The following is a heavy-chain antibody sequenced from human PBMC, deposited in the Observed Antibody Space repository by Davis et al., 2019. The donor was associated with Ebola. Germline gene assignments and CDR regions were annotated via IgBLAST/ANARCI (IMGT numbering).Heavy chain of an antibody. CDR3: ARDRPAEWLLPPGGYYYGMDV. V-gene: IGHV4-39*07. D-gene: IGHD3-3*01. J-gene: IGHJ6*02. CDR1: GGSISSSNYY. Sequence: PSETLSLTCTVSGGSISSSNYYWGWIRQPPGKGLEWMGNVYYSGSTYYNPSLRSRVTISVDTSKNQFSLKLSSVTAADTAVYYCARDRPAEWLLPPGGYYYGMDVWGQGTTVTVSS. CDR2: VYYSGST.